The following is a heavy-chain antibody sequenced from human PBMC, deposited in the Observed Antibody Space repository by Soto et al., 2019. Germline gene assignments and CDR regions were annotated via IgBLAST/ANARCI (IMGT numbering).Heavy chain of an antibody. CDR1: GFTFSNYW. V-gene: IGHV3-9*01. Sequence: SLRLSCAASGFTFSNYWMHWVRQAPGKGLEWVSGISWNSGSIGYADSVKGRFTISRDNAKNSLYLQMSSLKSEDTAVYYCARGDWWLFDYWGQGTLVTVSS. D-gene: IGHD2-8*02. CDR3: ARGDWWLFDY. J-gene: IGHJ4*02. CDR2: ISWNSGSI.